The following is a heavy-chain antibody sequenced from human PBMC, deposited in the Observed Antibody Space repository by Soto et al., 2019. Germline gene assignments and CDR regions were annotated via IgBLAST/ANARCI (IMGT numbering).Heavy chain of an antibody. V-gene: IGHV3-11*01. CDR1: GFTFSDYY. J-gene: IGHJ6*03. D-gene: IGHD5-18*01. CDR3: ARDRWIQLWSVYYYYDLDV. CDR2: ISSSGSTI. Sequence: QVQLVESGGGLVKPGGSLRLSCAASGFTFSDYYMSWIRQAPGKGLEWVSYISSSGSTIYYADSVKGRFTISRDNGKNSLYLQMNSLRAEDTAVYYCARDRWIQLWSVYYYYDLDVWGKGTTVTVSS.